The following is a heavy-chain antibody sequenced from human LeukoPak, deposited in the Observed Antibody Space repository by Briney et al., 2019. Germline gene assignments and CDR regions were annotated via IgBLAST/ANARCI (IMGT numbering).Heavy chain of an antibody. J-gene: IGHJ4*02. D-gene: IGHD4-17*01. CDR3: ARDLQPYGDYVADY. Sequence: SETLSLTCTVSGGSISSSSYYWGWIRQPPGKGLEWIGSIYYSGSTYYNPSLKSRVTISVDTSKNQFSLKLSSVTAADTAVYYCARDLQPYGDYVADYWGQGTLVTVSS. CDR2: IYYSGST. CDR1: GGSISSSSYY. V-gene: IGHV4-39*07.